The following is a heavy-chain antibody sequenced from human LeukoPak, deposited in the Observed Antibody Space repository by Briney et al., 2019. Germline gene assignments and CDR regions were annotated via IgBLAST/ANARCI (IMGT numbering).Heavy chain of an antibody. CDR2: IIPTFGTA. D-gene: IGHD2/OR15-2a*01. CDR1: GGTFSSYA. Sequence: GASVKVSCKASGGTFSSYAISWVRRAPGQGLEWMGRIIPTFGTANYAQKFQGRVTITTDESTSTAYMELSSLRSEDTAVYYCARDTIIRGYMDVWGKGTTVTVSS. V-gene: IGHV1-69*05. J-gene: IGHJ6*03. CDR3: ARDTIIRGYMDV.